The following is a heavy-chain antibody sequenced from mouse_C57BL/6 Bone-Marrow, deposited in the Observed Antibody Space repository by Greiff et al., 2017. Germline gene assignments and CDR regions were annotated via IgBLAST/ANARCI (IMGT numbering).Heavy chain of an antibody. J-gene: IGHJ4*01. CDR3: ARGYDYDYAMDF. Sequence: EVKLMESGPELVKPGASVKISCKASGYSFTDYNMNWVKQSNGKSLEWIGVINPNNGTTSYNQKFKGKATLTVDQSSSTAYMQLNSLTSEDSAVYYCARGYDYDYAMDFWGRGTSVTVSA. CDR2: INPNNGTT. CDR1: GYSFTDYN. D-gene: IGHD2-4*01. V-gene: IGHV1-39*01.